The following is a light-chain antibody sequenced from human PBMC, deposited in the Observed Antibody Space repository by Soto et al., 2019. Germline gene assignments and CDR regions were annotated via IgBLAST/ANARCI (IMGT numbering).Light chain of an antibody. CDR1: SSDVGGYNY. V-gene: IGLV2-14*01. Sequence: QSALTQPASVSGSPGQSITMSCTGTSSDVGGYNYVSWYQHHPGKAPELMIYEVSNRPSGLSNRFSGSKSGNTASLTISGLQAEDEADYYCSSYTSSSTKVFGTGTKLTVL. CDR3: SSYTSSSTKV. CDR2: EVS. J-gene: IGLJ1*01.